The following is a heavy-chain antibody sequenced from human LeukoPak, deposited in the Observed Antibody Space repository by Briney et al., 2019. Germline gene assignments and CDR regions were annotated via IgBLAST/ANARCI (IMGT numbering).Heavy chain of an antibody. V-gene: IGHV4-4*02. Sequence: PSETLSLTCAVSGGSISSSIWWSWVRQPPGKGLEWIAEIYQSGRTNYNPSLRSRVTMSVDKSTNQFSLELASVTAADTAVYYCARGGSYVYFDYWGQGTLVIVTS. D-gene: IGHD3-16*01. CDR3: ARGGSYVYFDY. CDR2: IYQSGRT. J-gene: IGHJ4*02. CDR1: GGSISSSIW.